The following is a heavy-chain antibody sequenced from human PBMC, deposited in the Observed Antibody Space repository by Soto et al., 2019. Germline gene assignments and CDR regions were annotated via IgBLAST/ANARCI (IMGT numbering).Heavy chain of an antibody. CDR1: GYTFSGHY. CDR3: ARGDPYSSSSWDY. J-gene: IGHJ4*02. V-gene: IGHV1-18*01. D-gene: IGHD6-6*01. CDR2: ISAYNGNT. Sequence: GASVNVSCKASGYTFSGHYMHWVRQAPGQGLEWMGWISAYNGNTNYAQKLQGRVTMTTDTSTSTAYMELRSLRSDDTAVYYCARGDPYSSSSWDYWGQGTLVTVSS.